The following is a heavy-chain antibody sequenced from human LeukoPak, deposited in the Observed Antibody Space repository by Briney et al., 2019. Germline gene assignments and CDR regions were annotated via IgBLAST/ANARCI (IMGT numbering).Heavy chain of an antibody. J-gene: IGHJ3*02. Sequence: GASVKVSCKASGYTFTSYGISWVRQAPGQGLEWMGWISAYNGNTNYAQKVQGRVTMTTDTSTTTAYMELRSLRSDDTAVYYCARDYDILTGPSRQNAFDIWGKGTMVTVSS. CDR2: ISAYNGNT. V-gene: IGHV1-18*01. CDR1: GYTFTSYG. CDR3: ARDYDILTGPSRQNAFDI. D-gene: IGHD3-9*01.